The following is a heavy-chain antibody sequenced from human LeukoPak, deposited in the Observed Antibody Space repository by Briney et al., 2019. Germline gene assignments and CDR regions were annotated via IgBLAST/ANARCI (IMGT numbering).Heavy chain of an antibody. D-gene: IGHD6-19*01. Sequence: GASVTVSCKASGYTFTSYAMHWVRQAPGQRLEWMGWINAGNGNTKYSQKFQGRVTITRDTSASTAYMELSSLRSEDTAVYYCARGPTKQSIAVAGTGYYWGQGTLVTVSS. J-gene: IGHJ4*02. CDR1: GYTFTSYA. CDR3: ARGPTKQSIAVAGTGYY. V-gene: IGHV1-3*01. CDR2: INAGNGNT.